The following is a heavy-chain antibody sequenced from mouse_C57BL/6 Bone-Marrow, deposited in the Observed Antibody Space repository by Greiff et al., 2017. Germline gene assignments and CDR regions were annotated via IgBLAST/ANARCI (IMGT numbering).Heavy chain of an antibody. CDR3: ARHEVVAPYWYFDV. CDR2: ISNGGGST. Sequence: EVTLVESGGGLVQPGGSLKLSCAASGFTFSDYYMYWVRQTPEKRLEWVAYISNGGGSTYYPDTVKGRFTISRDNAKNTLYLQMSRLKSEDTAMYYCARHEVVAPYWYFDVWGTGTTVTVSS. CDR1: GFTFSDYY. V-gene: IGHV5-12*01. J-gene: IGHJ1*03. D-gene: IGHD1-1*01.